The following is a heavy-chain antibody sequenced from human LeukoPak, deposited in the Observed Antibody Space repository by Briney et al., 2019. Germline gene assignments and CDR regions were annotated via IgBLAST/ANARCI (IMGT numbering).Heavy chain of an antibody. CDR2: INPNSGGT. CDR3: ARGYCSGGSCYSVENWFDP. V-gene: IGHV1-2*06. J-gene: IGHJ5*02. CDR1: GYTFTGYY. D-gene: IGHD2-15*01. Sequence: ASVKVSCKAAGYTFTGYYMFWVRQTPGQGLEWMGRINPNSGGTNYAQKFQGRVTMTRDTSISTAYMELSRLRSDDTAVYYCARGYCSGGSCYSVENWFDPWGQGTLVTVSS.